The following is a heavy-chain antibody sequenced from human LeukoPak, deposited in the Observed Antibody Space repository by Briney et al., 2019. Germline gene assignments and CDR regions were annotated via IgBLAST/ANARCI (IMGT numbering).Heavy chain of an antibody. CDR2: INPSGGST. Sequence: ASVKVSCKASGGTFSSYAISWVRQAPGQGLEWMGIINPSGGSTSYAQKFQGRVTMTRDTSTSTVYMELSSLRSEDTAVYYCARGWGSYEGTDYWGQGTLVTVSS. CDR1: GGTFSSYA. V-gene: IGHV1-46*01. J-gene: IGHJ4*02. CDR3: ARGWGSYEGTDY. D-gene: IGHD3-10*01.